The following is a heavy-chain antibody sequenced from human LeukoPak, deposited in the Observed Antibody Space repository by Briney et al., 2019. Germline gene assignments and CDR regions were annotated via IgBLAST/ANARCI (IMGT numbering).Heavy chain of an antibody. J-gene: IGHJ3*02. D-gene: IGHD6-13*01. CDR3: VAAAGTRDAFDI. CDR2: IYYVGNT. Sequence: SETLSLTCTVSSGSISSSNYFWGWIRQPPGKGLEWIGIIYYVGNTNYNPSLKSRVTISVDKSKNQFSLKLSSVTAADTAVYYCVAAAGTRDAFDIWGQGTMVTVSS. V-gene: IGHV4-39*07. CDR1: SGSISSSNYF.